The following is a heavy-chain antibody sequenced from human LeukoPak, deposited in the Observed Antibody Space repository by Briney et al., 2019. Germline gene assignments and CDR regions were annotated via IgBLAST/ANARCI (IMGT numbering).Heavy chain of an antibody. CDR3: ARERDRGYSGYDGDYYFDY. J-gene: IGHJ4*02. CDR1: GGSISSYY. D-gene: IGHD5-12*01. V-gene: IGHV4-59*01. CDR2: IYYSGST. Sequence: SETLSLTCTVSGGSISSYYWSWIRQPPGKGLEWIGYIYYSGSTNYNPSLKSRVTISVDTSKNQFSLKLSSVTAADTAVYYCARERDRGYSGYDGDYYFDYWGQGTLVTVSS.